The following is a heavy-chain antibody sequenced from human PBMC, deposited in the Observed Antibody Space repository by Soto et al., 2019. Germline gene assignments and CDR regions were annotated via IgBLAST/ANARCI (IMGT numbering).Heavy chain of an antibody. CDR2: IFYS. D-gene: IGHD3-9*01. CDR1: GGSISSYY. CDR3: ARRQYFDTLLDP. J-gene: IGHJ5*02. V-gene: IGHV4-59*12. Sequence: SETLSLTCTVSGGSISSYYWSWIRQPPGKGLEWIGYIFYSPSFHGQVTISVDKSTSTVYLQWNSLKASDTAIYYCARRQYFDTLLDPWGQGTLVTVSS.